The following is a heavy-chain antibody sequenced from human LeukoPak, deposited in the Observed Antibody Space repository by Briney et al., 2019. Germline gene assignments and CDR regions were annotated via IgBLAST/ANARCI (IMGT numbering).Heavy chain of an antibody. CDR1: GGSFSGYY. Sequence: SETLSLTCAVYGGSFSGYYWSWIRQPPGKGLEWIGEINHSRSTNYNPSLKSRVTISVDTSKNQFSLKLSSVTAADTAVYYCARYKGSRGYSDGNYYYYYMDVWGKGTTVTVSS. D-gene: IGHD5-18*01. V-gene: IGHV4-34*01. J-gene: IGHJ6*03. CDR2: INHSRST. CDR3: ARYKGSRGYSDGNYYYYYMDV.